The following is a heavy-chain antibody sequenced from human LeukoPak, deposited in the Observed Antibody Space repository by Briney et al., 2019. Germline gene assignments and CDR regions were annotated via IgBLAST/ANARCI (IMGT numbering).Heavy chain of an antibody. CDR1: GFTFSSYS. D-gene: IGHD6-13*01. V-gene: IGHV3-21*01. Sequence: GGSLRLSCAASGFTFSSYSMNWDRQAPGKGLEWVSSISSSSSYIYYADSVKGRFTISRDNAKNSLYLQMNSLRAEDTAVYYCARDGYSSSWPYFDYWGQGTLVTVSS. CDR3: ARDGYSSSWPYFDY. CDR2: ISSSSSYI. J-gene: IGHJ4*02.